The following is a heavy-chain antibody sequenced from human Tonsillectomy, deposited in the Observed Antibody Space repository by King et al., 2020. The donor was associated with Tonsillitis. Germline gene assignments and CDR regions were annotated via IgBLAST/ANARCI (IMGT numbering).Heavy chain of an antibody. J-gene: IGHJ3*02. V-gene: IGHV3-30*03. CDR2: ISYDGSNK. CDR1: GFTFSSYG. Sequence: VQLVESGGGVVQPGRSLRLSCAASGFTFSSYGMHWVRQAPGKGLEWVAVISYDGSNKYYADSVKGRFTISRDNSKNTLYLQMNSLRAEDTAVYYSMILGSAFDIWGQGTMVTVSS. D-gene: IGHD3-22*01. CDR3: MILGSAFDI.